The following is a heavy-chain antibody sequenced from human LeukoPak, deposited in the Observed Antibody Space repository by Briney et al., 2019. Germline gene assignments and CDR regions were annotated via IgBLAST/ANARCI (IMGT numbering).Heavy chain of an antibody. V-gene: IGHV4-59*01. Sequence: SETLSLTCTVAGGSISSYYWSWIRQPPGKGLEWIGYIYYSGSTNYNPSLKSRVTISVDTSKNQFSLKLSSVTAADTAVYYCARVDDAFDIWRQGTMVTVSS. CDR2: IYYSGST. J-gene: IGHJ3*02. CDR3: ARVDDAFDI. CDR1: GGSISSYY.